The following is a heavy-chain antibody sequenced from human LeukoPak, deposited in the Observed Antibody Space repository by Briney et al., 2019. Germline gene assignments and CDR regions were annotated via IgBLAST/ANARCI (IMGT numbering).Heavy chain of an antibody. CDR2: IYYLGST. J-gene: IGHJ4*02. D-gene: IGHD1-26*01. V-gene: IGHV4-39*01. Sequence: SETLSLTCTVSGGSISSSSHYWGWIRQTPGKGLEWIGSIYYLGSTYYNPSLKSRVTISMDMSKSQFSLKLSSVTAADTAVYFCARHLYSGGYYYCDQGTLVTVSS. CDR3: ARHLYSGGYYY. CDR1: GGSISSSSHY.